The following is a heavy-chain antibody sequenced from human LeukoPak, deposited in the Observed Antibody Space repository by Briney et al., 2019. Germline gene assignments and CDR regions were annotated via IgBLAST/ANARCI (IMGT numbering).Heavy chain of an antibody. D-gene: IGHD1-26*01. J-gene: IGHJ4*02. CDR2: TYYRSKWYY. CDR3: ARDPVGGSTIFDY. Sequence: SQTLSLTCAISGDSVSSNSAAWNWIRQSPSRGLEWLGRTYYRSKWYYDYAVAVKSRISINPDTSKDQFSLQLSSVTPEDTAVYYCARDPVGGSTIFDYWGQGTLVTVSS. V-gene: IGHV6-1*01. CDR1: GDSVSSNSAA.